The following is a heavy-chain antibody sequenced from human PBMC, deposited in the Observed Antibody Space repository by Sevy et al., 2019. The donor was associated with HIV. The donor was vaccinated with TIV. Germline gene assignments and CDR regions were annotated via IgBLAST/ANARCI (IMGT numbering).Heavy chain of an antibody. D-gene: IGHD3-22*01. CDR1: GFTFSTYA. V-gene: IGHV3-23*01. J-gene: IGHJ6*02. CDR3: AKDAYYYDSSGYSMSQWYYGMDV. Sequence: GGSLRLSCAASGFTFSTYAMSWVRQAPGKGLEWVSVISGSGGDPYYADSVTGRFTISRDNSKNQLYLKMNSLRAEDTAVYYCAKDAYYYDSSGYSMSQWYYGMDVWGQGTTVTVSS. CDR2: ISGSGGDP.